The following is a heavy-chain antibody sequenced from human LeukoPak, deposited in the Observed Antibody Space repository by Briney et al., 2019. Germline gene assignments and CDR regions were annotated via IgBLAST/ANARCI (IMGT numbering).Heavy chain of an antibody. CDR1: GYTFTGYY. Sequence: ASVKVSCKASGYTFTGYYMHWVRQAPGQGLEWMGRINPNSGGTNYAQKFQGWVTMTRDTSISTAYMELSRLRSDDTAVYYCARSDSSGYYENWGQGTLVTVSS. CDR2: INPNSGGT. V-gene: IGHV1-2*04. CDR3: ARSDSSGYYEN. D-gene: IGHD3-22*01. J-gene: IGHJ4*02.